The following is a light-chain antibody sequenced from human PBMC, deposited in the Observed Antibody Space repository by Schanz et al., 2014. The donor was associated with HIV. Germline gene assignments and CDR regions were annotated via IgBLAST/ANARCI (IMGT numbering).Light chain of an antibody. J-gene: IGLJ1*01. CDR2: DVN. CDR1: SSDVGGYNY. Sequence: QSALTQPRSVSGSLEQSVTFSCTGSSSDVGGYNYVSWYQQHPGKAPKLIIYDVNKRPSGVSNRVSGSKSGNTASLTISGLQAEDEGKYYCCSYTTTSTYVFGAGTKLTVL. CDR3: CSYTTTSTYV. V-gene: IGLV2-11*01.